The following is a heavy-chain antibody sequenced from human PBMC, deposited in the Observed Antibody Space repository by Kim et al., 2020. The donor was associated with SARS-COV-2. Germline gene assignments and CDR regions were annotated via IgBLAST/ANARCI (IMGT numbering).Heavy chain of an antibody. J-gene: IGHJ4*02. D-gene: IGHD6-19*01. Sequence: SETLSLICPVSGAPISTTRYYWAWIRQPPGKGLEWIGHVYHNGMTYYNPSLHSRVTVSIDTSKNQFSLKLTSVTAADTAVYYCARDSSTGSSWYDYWGQGAQVTVSS. CDR2: VYHNGMT. V-gene: IGHV4-39*07. CDR3: ARDSSTGSSWYDY. CDR1: GAPISTTRYY.